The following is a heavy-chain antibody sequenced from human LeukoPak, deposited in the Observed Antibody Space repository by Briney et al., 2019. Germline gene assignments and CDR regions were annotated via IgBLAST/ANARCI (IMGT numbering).Heavy chain of an antibody. J-gene: IGHJ4*02. CDR3: ARAAHYDYIWGSYRYHYYFDY. Sequence: ASVKVSCKASGYTFTSYGISWVRQAPGQGLEWMGWISAYNGNTNYAQKLQGRVTMTTDTSTSTAYMELRSLRSDDTAVYYCARAAHYDYIWGSYRYHYYFDYWGQGTLVTVSS. D-gene: IGHD3-16*02. CDR2: ISAYNGNT. V-gene: IGHV1-18*01. CDR1: GYTFTSYG.